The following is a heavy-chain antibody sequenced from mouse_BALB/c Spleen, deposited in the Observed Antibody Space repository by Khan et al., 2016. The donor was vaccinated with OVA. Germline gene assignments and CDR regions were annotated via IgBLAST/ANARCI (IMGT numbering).Heavy chain of an antibody. J-gene: IGHJ1*01. CDR1: GFSFTSYT. V-gene: IGHV5-6-4*01. CDR3: TSDGNYAHWYFDV. D-gene: IGHD2-1*01. Sequence: EVELVESGGGLVRPGGSLKLSCAASGFSFTSYTMSWVRQTPEKRLEWVATISSGSTYTYYPDSVKGRFTISRDNAKNTLYLQMSSLKSADTAMYYCTSDGNYAHWYFDVWGAGTTVTVSS. CDR2: ISSGSTYT.